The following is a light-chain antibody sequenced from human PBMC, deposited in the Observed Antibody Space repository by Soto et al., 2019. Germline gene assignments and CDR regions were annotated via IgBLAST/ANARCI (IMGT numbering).Light chain of an antibody. CDR3: QLRSKFMYT. Sequence: DIVLTQTPATLSLSPGERATFSCRAIEGVSSYLNWYQHKPGQPPRLLIYDTSKRSTGIPDRYSGSTYRTHFTLTISCLESEEFAVYYCQLRSKFMYTFGQGTKLEIK. CDR2: DTS. CDR1: EGVSSY. V-gene: IGKV3D-11*01. J-gene: IGKJ2*01.